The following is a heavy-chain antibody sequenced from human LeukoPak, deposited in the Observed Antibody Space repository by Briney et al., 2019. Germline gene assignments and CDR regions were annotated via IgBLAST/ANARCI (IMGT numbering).Heavy chain of an antibody. D-gene: IGHD4-17*01. CDR1: GGSISSGGYY. CDR2: IYYSGST. Sequence: PSETLSLTCTVSGGSISSGGYYWSWISQHPGKGLERIGYIYYSGSTYYNPSLKSRVTISVDTSKNQFSLKLSSVTAADTAVYYCARVTVTTSNVDYWYFDHWGRGTLVTVSS. J-gene: IGHJ2*01. V-gene: IGHV4-31*03. CDR3: ARVTVTTSNVDYWYFDH.